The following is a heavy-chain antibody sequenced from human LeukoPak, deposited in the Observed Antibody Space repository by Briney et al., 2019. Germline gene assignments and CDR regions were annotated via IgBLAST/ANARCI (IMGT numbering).Heavy chain of an antibody. CDR1: GYTFTGYY. J-gene: IGHJ4*02. V-gene: IGHV1-2*02. CDR2: INPNSGGT. D-gene: IGHD6-13*01. CDR3: ARVGDSSTRFGYFDY. Sequence: PSVKVSCKASGYTFTGYYMHWVRQAPGQGLEWMGWINPNSGGTNYAQKFQGRVTMTRDTSISTAYMELSRLRSDDTAVYYCARVGDSSTRFGYFDYWGQGTLVTVSS.